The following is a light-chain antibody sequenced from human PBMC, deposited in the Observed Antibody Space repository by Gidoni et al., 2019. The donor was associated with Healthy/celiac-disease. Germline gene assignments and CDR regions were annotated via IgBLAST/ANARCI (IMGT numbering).Light chain of an antibody. CDR1: QSVLYSSNNKNY. J-gene: IGKJ1*01. CDR3: QQYYSTPWT. CDR2: WAS. V-gene: IGKV4-1*01. Sequence: DIVMTPSPASLAVSLGERATSNCKSSQSVLYSSNNKNYLAWYQQKPGQPPKLLINWASTRESGVPDRFSGSGSGTDFTLTISSLQAEDVAVYYCQQYYSTPWTFGQGTKVEIK.